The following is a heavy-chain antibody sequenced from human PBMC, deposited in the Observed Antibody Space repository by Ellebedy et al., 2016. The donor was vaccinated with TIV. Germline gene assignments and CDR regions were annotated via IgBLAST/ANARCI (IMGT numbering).Heavy chain of an antibody. D-gene: IGHD3-9*01. J-gene: IGHJ4*02. CDR1: GFTFGSYA. CDR2: ITGSGIST. CDR3: AKASFTRVWLQGVADS. V-gene: IGHV3-23*01. Sequence: GGSLRLSCAASGFTFGSYAMTWVRQAPGKGLEWVSSITGSGISTYYADSVKGRFTISRDNSKNTVYVQMNSLRAEDTAVYYCAKASFTRVWLQGVADSWGQGILVTVSS.